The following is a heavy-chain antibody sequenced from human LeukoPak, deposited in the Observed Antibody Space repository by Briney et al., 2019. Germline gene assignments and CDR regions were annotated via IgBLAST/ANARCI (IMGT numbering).Heavy chain of an antibody. CDR2: IGIAADT. J-gene: IGHJ6*02. CDR3: ARASACGAPSCNLHLGFYYGFDV. Sequence: QSGGSLRLSCAASGFTFSSYDMHWVRQVIGEGLQWVSGIGIAADTYYVGSVKGRFTISRENAKNSLYLQMNNLRAGDTAVYYCARASACGAPSCNLHLGFYYGFDVWGQGTTVTVSS. V-gene: IGHV3-13*01. D-gene: IGHD2-21*01. CDR1: GFTFSSYD.